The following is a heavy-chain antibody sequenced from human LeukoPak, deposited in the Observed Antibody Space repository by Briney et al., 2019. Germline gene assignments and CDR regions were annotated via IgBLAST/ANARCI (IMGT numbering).Heavy chain of an antibody. J-gene: IGHJ4*02. V-gene: IGHV3-53*01. CDR1: GFTVSTNY. CDR3: ARDLVGVPAAIGY. Sequence: GGSLRLSCAASGFTVSTNYMSWVRQAPGKGLEWVSVIYSGGSTYYADSVKGRFTISRDNSKNTLYLQMNSLRAEDTAVYHCARDLVGVPAAIGYWGQETLVTVSS. CDR2: IYSGGST. D-gene: IGHD2-2*01.